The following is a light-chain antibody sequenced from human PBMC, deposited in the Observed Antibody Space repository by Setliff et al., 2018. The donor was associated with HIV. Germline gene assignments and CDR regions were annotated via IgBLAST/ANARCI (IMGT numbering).Light chain of an antibody. CDR3: NSFTSSTIYV. V-gene: IGLV2-14*03. Sequence: QSALAQPASVSGSPGQSITISCTGTTRDVGGGSNYVSWYQQHPGKAPRLIIFEVSKRPSGVTPRFSCSKSGNTASLTISGLQAEDEADYYCNSFTSSTIYVFGTGTKVTVL. CDR2: EVS. J-gene: IGLJ1*01. CDR1: TRDVGGGSNY.